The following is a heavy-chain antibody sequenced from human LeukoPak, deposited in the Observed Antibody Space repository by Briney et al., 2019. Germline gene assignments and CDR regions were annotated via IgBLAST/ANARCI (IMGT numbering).Heavy chain of an antibody. D-gene: IGHD6-13*01. J-gene: IGHJ4*02. CDR3: AREGNEAAGI. V-gene: IGHV4-39*01. Sequence: PSETLSLTCTVSGGSISSSSYYWGWIRRPPGKGLEWIGSIYYSGSTYYNPSLKSRVTISVDTSKNQFSLKLSSVTAADTAVYYCAREGNEAAGIWGQGTLVTVSS. CDR2: IYYSGST. CDR1: GGSISSSSYY.